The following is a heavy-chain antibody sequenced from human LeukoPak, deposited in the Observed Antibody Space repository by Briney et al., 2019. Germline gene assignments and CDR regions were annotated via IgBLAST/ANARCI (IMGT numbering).Heavy chain of an antibody. J-gene: IGHJ4*02. Sequence: SETLSLTCTVSGGSISSYYWSWIRQPPGKGLEWIGYIYYSGSTNYNPSLRSRVTISVDTSKNQFSLKVSSLTPAETAVYYWARVDPDRNSTLRVFHFWGQGTLVTVSS. CDR2: IYYSGST. D-gene: IGHD1-7*01. CDR3: ARVDPDRNSTLRVFHF. CDR1: GGSISSYY. V-gene: IGHV4-59*01.